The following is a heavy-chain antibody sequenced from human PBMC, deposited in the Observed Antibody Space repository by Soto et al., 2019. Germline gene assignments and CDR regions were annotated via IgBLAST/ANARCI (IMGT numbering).Heavy chain of an antibody. CDR3: ARPRESVGYCSGGSCYGLSVHAFDL. V-gene: IGHV1-2*02. D-gene: IGHD2-15*01. J-gene: IGHJ3*01. CDR2: INPKSEGT. Sequence: ASVKVSCKASGYTFSGYYIQWVRQAPGQGLEWMGWINPKSEGTSFAQKFQGRLTMTSDTSINSAYMELSGLTSDDTAVYYCARPRESVGYCSGGSCYGLSVHAFDLWGQETLVTVSS. CDR1: GYTFSGYY.